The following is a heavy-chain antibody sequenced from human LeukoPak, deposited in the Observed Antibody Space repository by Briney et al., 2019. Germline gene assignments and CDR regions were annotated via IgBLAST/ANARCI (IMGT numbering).Heavy chain of an antibody. CDR3: ARRGRISGWPSPYYFDY. V-gene: IGHV4-34*01. D-gene: IGHD6-19*01. Sequence: PSETLSLTCAVSGGSFSGYYWSWIRQPPGKGLEWIGEINHSGSTNYKSSLKSRVTISVDTSKNQFSLKLSSVTAADTAVYYCARRGRISGWPSPYYFDYWGQGTLVTVSS. J-gene: IGHJ4*02. CDR2: INHSGST. CDR1: GGSFSGYY.